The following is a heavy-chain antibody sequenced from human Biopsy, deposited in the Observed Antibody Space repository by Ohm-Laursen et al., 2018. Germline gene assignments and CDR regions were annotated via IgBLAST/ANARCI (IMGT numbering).Heavy chain of an antibody. J-gene: IGHJ3*01. CDR2: ISNRGST. CDR1: GGSMSGDY. V-gene: IGHV4-59*01. D-gene: IGHD3-3*01. CDR3: ARLYRLDDYWNDDPPDAFDV. Sequence: SETLSLTCTVSGGSMSGDYWSWIRQPPGKGLEWIGYISNRGSTNYNPSLRGRVTISVDTSKKQFSLKLTSVISADTAVFFCARLYRLDDYWNDDPPDAFDVWGQGTMVTVSS.